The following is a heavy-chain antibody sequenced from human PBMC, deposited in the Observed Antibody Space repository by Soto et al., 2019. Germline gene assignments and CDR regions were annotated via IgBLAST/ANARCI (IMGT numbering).Heavy chain of an antibody. CDR3: ARRQGVAGDSVRSFDY. CDR1: GYSFTSYW. Sequence: PGESLKISCKGSGYSFTSYWISWVRQMPGKGLEWMGRIDPSDSYTNYSPSFQGHVTISADKSISTAYLQWSSLKASDTAMYYCARRQGVAGDSVRSFDYWGQGTLVTVSS. J-gene: IGHJ4*02. V-gene: IGHV5-10-1*01. D-gene: IGHD5-18*01. CDR2: IDPSDSYT.